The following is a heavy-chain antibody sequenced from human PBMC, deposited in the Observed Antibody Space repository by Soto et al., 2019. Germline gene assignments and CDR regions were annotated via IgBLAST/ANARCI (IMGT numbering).Heavy chain of an antibody. J-gene: IGHJ4*02. Sequence: QVHLQQWGAGLLKPSRTLSLSCVVDGGAFNGYYWTWIRQPPGKGLEWIGEINHSGSVDYNPSLKSRVAISIDTSKKQFSLTLTSVTAADTAVYYCARAGAALVRGSIGGFDYWGQGSLVTVSS. V-gene: IGHV4-34*02. CDR3: ARAGAALVRGSIGGFDY. CDR1: GGAFNGYY. D-gene: IGHD3-10*01. CDR2: INHSGSV.